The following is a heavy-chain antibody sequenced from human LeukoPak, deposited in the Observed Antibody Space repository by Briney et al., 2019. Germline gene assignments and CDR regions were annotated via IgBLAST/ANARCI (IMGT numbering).Heavy chain of an antibody. Sequence: RPSQTLSLTCTVSGGSISSGGYYWSWIRQHPGKGPEWIGYIYYSGSTYYNPSLKSRVTISVDTSKNQFSLKLSSVTAADTAVYYCAIYYYDSSGYYRFDYWGQGTLVTVSS. V-gene: IGHV4-31*03. CDR1: GGSISSGGYY. J-gene: IGHJ4*02. CDR2: IYYSGST. D-gene: IGHD3-22*01. CDR3: AIYYYDSSGYYRFDY.